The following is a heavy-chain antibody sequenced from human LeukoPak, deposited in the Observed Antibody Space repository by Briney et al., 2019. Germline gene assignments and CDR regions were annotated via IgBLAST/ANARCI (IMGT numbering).Heavy chain of an antibody. CDR2: TYYRSKWYN. Sequence: SQTLSLTCAISGDSVSSNSAAWTWIRQSPSRGLEWLGRTYYRSKWYNDYAVSVKSRITINPDTSKNQFSLQLNSVTPEDTAVYYCARGEAQWLVLYDAFDIWGQGTMVTVSS. J-gene: IGHJ3*02. V-gene: IGHV6-1*01. CDR3: ARGEAQWLVLYDAFDI. CDR1: GDSVSSNSAA. D-gene: IGHD6-19*01.